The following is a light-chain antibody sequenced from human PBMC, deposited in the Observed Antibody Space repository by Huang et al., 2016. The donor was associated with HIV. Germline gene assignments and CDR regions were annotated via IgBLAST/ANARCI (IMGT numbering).Light chain of an antibody. Sequence: EVVMTQSPATLSVSPGERATLSCRASQSVGSDVAWYQQKPGQAPRLVISGASTRATCIPARFSGSGSGTEFTLSISSLQSEDIAVYYCQQYKNWPPITFGQGTRLEIK. V-gene: IGKV3-15*01. J-gene: IGKJ5*01. CDR2: GAS. CDR3: QQYKNWPPIT. CDR1: QSVGSD.